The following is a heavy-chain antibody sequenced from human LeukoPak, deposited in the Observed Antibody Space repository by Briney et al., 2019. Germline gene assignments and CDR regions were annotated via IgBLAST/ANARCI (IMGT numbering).Heavy chain of an antibody. CDR2: ISSTGGTT. CDR3: AKNGDRGAYCTGGTCSPYFYYYMDV. D-gene: IGHD2-15*01. CDR1: GITFSSYG. V-gene: IGHV3-23*01. Sequence: GGSLRLSCAASGITFSSYGMSWVRQAPGKGLEWVSSISSTGGTTYYADSVKGRFTISRDNSKNTLYLQMNSLRAEDTAIYYCAKNGDRGAYCTGGTCSPYFYYYMDVWGKGTTVTI. J-gene: IGHJ6*03.